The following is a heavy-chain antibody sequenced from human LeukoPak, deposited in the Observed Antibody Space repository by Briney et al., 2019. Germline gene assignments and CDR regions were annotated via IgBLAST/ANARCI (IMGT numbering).Heavy chain of an antibody. V-gene: IGHV1-69*13. CDR3: ARKEMEIPDAFDI. CDR1: GGTFSSYA. J-gene: IGHJ3*02. CDR2: IIPIFGTA. D-gene: IGHD5-24*01. Sequence: GASVKVSCKASGGTFSSYAISWVRQAPGQGLEWMGGIIPIFGTANYAQKFQGRVTITADESTGTAYMELSSLRSEDTAVYYCARKEMEIPDAFDIWGQGTMVTVSS.